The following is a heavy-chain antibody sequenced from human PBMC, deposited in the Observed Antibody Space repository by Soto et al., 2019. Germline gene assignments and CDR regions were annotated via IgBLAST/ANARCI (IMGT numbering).Heavy chain of an antibody. J-gene: IGHJ4*02. CDR3: ARVRRFLEWLPS. CDR2: IIPISGSA. D-gene: IGHD3-3*01. Sequence: QVQLVQSGAEVKKPGSSVKVSCKASGGTFSSYTFSWVRQAPGQGLEWMGGIIPISGSANYVQRFQGRVTITADISTSTVYMEVSSLRSEDTAVYYCARVRRFLEWLPSWGQGTLVNVSS. CDR1: GGTFSSYT. V-gene: IGHV1-69*14.